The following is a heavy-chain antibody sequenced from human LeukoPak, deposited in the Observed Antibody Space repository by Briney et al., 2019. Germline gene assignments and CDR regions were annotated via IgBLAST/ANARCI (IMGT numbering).Heavy chain of an antibody. CDR2: IYHSGST. V-gene: IGHV4-30-2*01. Sequence: KPSETLSLTCAVSGGSISSGGYSWSWIRQPPGKGLEWIVYIYHSGSTYYNPSLKSRVTISVDRSKNQFSLKLSSVTAADTAVYYCASIAAAGYYYFDYWGQGTLVTVSS. CDR3: ASIAAAGYYYFDY. D-gene: IGHD6-13*01. CDR1: GGSISSGGYS. J-gene: IGHJ4*02.